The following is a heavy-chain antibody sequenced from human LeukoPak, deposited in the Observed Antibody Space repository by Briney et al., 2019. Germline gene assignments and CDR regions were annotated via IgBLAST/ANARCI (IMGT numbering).Heavy chain of an antibody. V-gene: IGHV3-48*03. J-gene: IGHJ4*02. Sequence: GGSLRLSCAASGFTFSTYEMNWVRQAPGKGLEWVSYISSSGNTIYYADSVKGRFTISRDNAKNSLYLQMNSLRAEDTAVYYCARDYYGDYVESKRPFDYWGQGTLVTVSS. CDR2: ISSSGNTI. CDR3: ARDYYGDYVESKRPFDY. CDR1: GFTFSTYE. D-gene: IGHD4-17*01.